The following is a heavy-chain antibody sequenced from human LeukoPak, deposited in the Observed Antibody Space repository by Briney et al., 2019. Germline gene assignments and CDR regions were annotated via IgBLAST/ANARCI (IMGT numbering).Heavy chain of an antibody. CDR2: TYYRSKWYN. CDR3: ARGGAGGRAFDI. V-gene: IGHV6-1*01. D-gene: IGHD2-15*01. J-gene: IGHJ3*02. Sequence: SQTLSLTCAISGDSVSSNSAAWNWIRQSPSRGLEWLGRTYYRSKWYNDYAHSVKSRLTINPEKTKNQFCLQQNSGTPEDTAVYYCARGGAGGRAFDIWGQGTMVTVSS. CDR1: GDSVSSNSAA.